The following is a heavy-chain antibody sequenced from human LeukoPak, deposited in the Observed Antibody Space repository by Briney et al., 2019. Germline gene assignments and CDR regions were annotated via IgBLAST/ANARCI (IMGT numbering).Heavy chain of an antibody. J-gene: IGHJ4*02. CDR3: AKGATRAVAGILDY. CDR2: ISYDGSNK. Sequence: PGGSLRLSCAASGFTFSSYGMHWVRQAPGKGLEWVAVISYDGSNKYYADSVKVRFTISRDNSKNTLYLQMNSLRAEDTAVYYCAKGATRAVAGILDYWGQGTLVTVSS. CDR1: GFTFSSYG. V-gene: IGHV3-30*18. D-gene: IGHD6-19*01.